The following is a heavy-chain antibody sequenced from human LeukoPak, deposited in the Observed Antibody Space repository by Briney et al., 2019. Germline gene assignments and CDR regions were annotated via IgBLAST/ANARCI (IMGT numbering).Heavy chain of an antibody. J-gene: IGHJ4*02. CDR1: GYTFIGYY. D-gene: IGHD1-26*01. Sequence: ASVKVSCKASGYTFIGYYMHWVRQAPGQGLEWMGWINPNTGGTNYAQKFQGRVTMTRDTSISTAYMELSRLRSDDTAVYYCARVSLLSGRYYPFFDYWGQGTLVTASS. CDR2: INPNTGGT. V-gene: IGHV1-2*02. CDR3: ARVSLLSGRYYPFFDY.